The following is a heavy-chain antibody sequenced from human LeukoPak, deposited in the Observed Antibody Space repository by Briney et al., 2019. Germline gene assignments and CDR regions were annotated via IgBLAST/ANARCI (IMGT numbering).Heavy chain of an antibody. J-gene: IGHJ4*02. CDR2: ISSSSSTI. V-gene: IGHV3-48*04. CDR3: ARDRTTVASPFDC. CDR1: GFTFSSYT. D-gene: IGHD4-23*01. Sequence: QTGGSLRLSCAASGFTFSSYTMNWVRQAPGKGLEWVSYISSSSSTIYYADSVKVRFTISRDNAKNSLYLQMNSLRTEDTAMYYCARDRTTVASPFDCWGQGTLVTVSS.